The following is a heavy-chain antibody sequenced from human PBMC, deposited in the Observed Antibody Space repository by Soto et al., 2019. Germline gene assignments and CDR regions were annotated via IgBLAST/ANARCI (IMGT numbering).Heavy chain of an antibody. CDR1: EFTFSTYA. Sequence: DVQLLQSGGGLVQPGGSLRLSCAASEFTFSTYAMSWVRQAPGKGLEWVSSISGSGTTTNYADSVKGRFTISRDNSKNTLYLQMNIMEAEDTAVYYCAKDHPESSNWFFDCWGQGTLVSVSS. CDR3: AKDHPESSNWFFDC. J-gene: IGHJ4*02. D-gene: IGHD6-13*01. V-gene: IGHV3-23*01. CDR2: ISGSGTTT.